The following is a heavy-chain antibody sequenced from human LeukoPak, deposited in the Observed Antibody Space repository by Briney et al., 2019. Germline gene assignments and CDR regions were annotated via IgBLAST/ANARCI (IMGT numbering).Heavy chain of an antibody. J-gene: IGHJ6*03. CDR2: INTNTGNP. CDR1: GYTFTSYA. D-gene: IGHD6-6*01. V-gene: IGHV7-4-1*02. CDR3: ARGGSSSWFDYYSYMDV. Sequence: ASVKVSCKASGYTFTSYAMNWVRQAPGQGLEWMGWINTNTGNPTYAQGFTGRFVFSLDTSVSTAYLQISSLKAEDTAVYYCARGGSSSWFDYYSYMDVWGKGPTVTVSS.